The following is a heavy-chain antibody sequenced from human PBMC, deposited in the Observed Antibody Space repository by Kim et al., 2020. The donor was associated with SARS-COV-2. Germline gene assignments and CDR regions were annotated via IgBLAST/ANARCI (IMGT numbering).Heavy chain of an antibody. D-gene: IGHD6-13*01. J-gene: IGHJ4*02. Sequence: SETLSLTCAVYGGSFSGYYWSWIRQPPGKGLEWIGEINHSGSTNYNPSLKSRVTISVDTSKNQFSLKLSSVTAADTAVYYCARVGSIAAAGTPRRQFDYWGQGTLVTVSS. CDR2: INHSGST. CDR3: ARVGSIAAAGTPRRQFDY. V-gene: IGHV4-34*01. CDR1: GGSFSGYY.